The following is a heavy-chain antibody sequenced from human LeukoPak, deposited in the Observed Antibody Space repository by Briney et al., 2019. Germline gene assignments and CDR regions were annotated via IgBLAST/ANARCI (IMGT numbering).Heavy chain of an antibody. CDR1: GYTFTSYY. Sequence: ASVKVSCKASGYTFTSYYMHWLRQATGQGLEWMGWMNPNSGNTGYAQKFQGRVTITRNTSISTAYMELSSLRSEDTAVYYCARGVVLMVYAIEDAFDIWGQGTMVTVSS. V-gene: IGHV1-8*03. CDR2: MNPNSGNT. J-gene: IGHJ3*02. D-gene: IGHD2-8*01. CDR3: ARGVVLMVYAIEDAFDI.